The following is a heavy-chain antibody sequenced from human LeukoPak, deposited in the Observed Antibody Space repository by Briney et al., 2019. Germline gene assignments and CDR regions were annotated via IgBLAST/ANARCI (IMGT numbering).Heavy chain of an antibody. D-gene: IGHD2-15*01. CDR2: IYYSGST. J-gene: IGHJ3*02. CDR1: GGSISSYY. V-gene: IGHV4-59*01. Sequence: SETLSLTCTVSGGSISSYYWSWIRLPPGKGLEWIGYIYYSGSTNYNPSLKSRVTISVDTSKNQFSLKLSSVTAADTAVYYCARGGYCSGGSCYADAFDIWGQGTMVTVSS. CDR3: ARGGYCSGGSCYADAFDI.